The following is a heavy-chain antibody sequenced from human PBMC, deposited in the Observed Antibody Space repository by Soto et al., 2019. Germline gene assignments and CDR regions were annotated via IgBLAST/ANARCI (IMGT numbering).Heavy chain of an antibody. CDR2: ISDSGGST. Sequence: GGSLRLSCAASGFTFNTYAMSWVRQAPGKGLEWVSAISDSGGSTYYAGSVKGRFTISRDNSKNTLYLQMNSLRAEDTAVYYCAKDHGGYNYYFDYWGQGTQVTVSS. CDR1: GFTFNTYA. CDR3: AKDHGGYNYYFDY. D-gene: IGHD5-12*01. J-gene: IGHJ4*02. V-gene: IGHV3-23*01.